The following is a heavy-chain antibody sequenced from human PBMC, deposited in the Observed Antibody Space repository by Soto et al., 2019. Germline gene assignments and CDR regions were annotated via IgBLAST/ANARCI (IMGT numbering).Heavy chain of an antibody. CDR2: ISYDGSNK. D-gene: IGHD1-26*01. Sequence: GGSLRLSCAASGFTFSSYGMHWVRQAPGKGLEWVAVISYDGSNKYYADSVKGRFTISRDNSKNTLYLQMNSLRAEDTAVYYCAKDHASGSLGRAFDIWGQGTMVTVSS. CDR3: AKDHASGSLGRAFDI. J-gene: IGHJ3*02. V-gene: IGHV3-30*18. CDR1: GFTFSSYG.